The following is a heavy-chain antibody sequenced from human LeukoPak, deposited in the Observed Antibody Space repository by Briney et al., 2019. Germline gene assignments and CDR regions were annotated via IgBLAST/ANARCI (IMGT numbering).Heavy chain of an antibody. Sequence: SETLSLTCTVSGGSISSHYWSWIRQPPGKGLEWIGYIYYSGSTNYNPSLKSRVTISVDTSKNQFSLKLSSVTAADTAVYYCARHPLRYFDWLLRGYYYGMDVWGQGTTVTVSS. CDR3: ARHPLRYFDWLLRGYYYGMDV. CDR1: GGSISSHY. V-gene: IGHV4-59*08. J-gene: IGHJ6*02. CDR2: IYYSGST. D-gene: IGHD3-9*01.